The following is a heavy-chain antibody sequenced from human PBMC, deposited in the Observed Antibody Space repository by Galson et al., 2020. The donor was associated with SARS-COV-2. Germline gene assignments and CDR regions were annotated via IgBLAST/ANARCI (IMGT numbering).Heavy chain of an antibody. V-gene: IGHV4-59*01. D-gene: IGHD3-3*01. CDR3: ARHDYDFWSGYPYYYYYYMDV. CDR2: IYYSGST. J-gene: IGHJ6*03. Sequence: SETLSLTCTVSGGSISSYYWSWIRQPPGKGLEWMGYIYYSGSTNYNPSLKSRVTISVDTSKNQFSLKLSSVTAADTAVYYCARHDYDFWSGYPYYYYYYMDVWGKGTTVTVSS. CDR1: GGSISSYY.